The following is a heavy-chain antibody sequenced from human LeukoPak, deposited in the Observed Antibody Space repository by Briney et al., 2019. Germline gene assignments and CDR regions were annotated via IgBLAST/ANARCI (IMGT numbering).Heavy chain of an antibody. CDR3: ARGHSGYADFDY. CDR2: MNPNSGNT. Sequence: ASVMVSCKASGYTFTSYDINWVRQATGQGLEWMGWMNPNSGNTGYAQKFQGRVTMTRNTSISTAYMELSSLRSEDTAVYYCARGHSGYADFDYWGQGTLVTVSS. D-gene: IGHD5-12*01. V-gene: IGHV1-8*01. J-gene: IGHJ4*02. CDR1: GYTFTSYD.